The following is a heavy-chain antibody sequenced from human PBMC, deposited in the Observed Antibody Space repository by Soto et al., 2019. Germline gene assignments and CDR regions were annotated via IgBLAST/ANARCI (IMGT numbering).Heavy chain of an antibody. CDR2: IWFDGGRR. V-gene: IGHV3-33*01. D-gene: IGHD3-22*01. CDR1: AFTFSNHG. CDR3: PSRGRGDFTSVVRSFNYAGDV. Sequence: QLVESGGGVVQPGGSLRLSCSATPSAFTFSNHGMHWVRQTPGKGLEWLAVIWFDGGRRYYADSVKGRFTISRDKSESTVYVRMNSVRDEYTGVYHSPSRGRGDFTSVVRSFNYAGDVGGQGNTVEVSS. J-gene: IGHJ6*02.